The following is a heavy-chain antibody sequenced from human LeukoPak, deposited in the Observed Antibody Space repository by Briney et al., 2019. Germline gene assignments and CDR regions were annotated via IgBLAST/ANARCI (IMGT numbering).Heavy chain of an antibody. CDR3: ARGHSNYGDYFDY. CDR1: GFTFSSYG. V-gene: IGHV3-23*01. J-gene: IGHJ4*02. Sequence: PGGSLRLSCAASGFTFSSYGMNWVRQAPGKGLEWVSTIRGSGDSTYYADSVKGRFTISRDNAKSSLSLQMNSLRAEDTAVYYCARGHSNYGDYFDYWGRGTLVTVSS. CDR2: IRGSGDST. D-gene: IGHD4-11*01.